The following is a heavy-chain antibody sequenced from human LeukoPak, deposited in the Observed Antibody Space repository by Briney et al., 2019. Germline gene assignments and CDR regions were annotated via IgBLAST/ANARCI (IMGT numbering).Heavy chain of an antibody. D-gene: IGHD4-17*01. J-gene: IGHJ4*02. CDR3: ARSTTVTTIDY. Sequence: SETLSLTCTVSGGSISSSNYYWGWIRQPPGKGLEWIGTIYYSGVTYYNPSLRTRVTISVDTSKKQFSLKLSSVTAADTAVYYCARSTTVTTIDYWGQGTLVTVSS. V-gene: IGHV4-39*07. CDR1: GGSISSSNYY. CDR2: IYYSGVT.